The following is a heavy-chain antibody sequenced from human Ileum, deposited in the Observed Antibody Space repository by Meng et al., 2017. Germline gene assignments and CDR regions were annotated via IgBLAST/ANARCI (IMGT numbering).Heavy chain of an antibody. Sequence: GQVQQSGPGLAKPPENLSPPVAIAGDSVSSDSGAWNWNRQSPSRGLEWLGRTFDRSKWNDDFAESVKSRITITTDTSKNQFSLQLNSVTPEDTAVYYCARGWYSSGFHSWGQGTLVTVSS. D-gene: IGHD6-19*01. CDR3: ARGWYSSGFHS. V-gene: IGHV6-1*01. J-gene: IGHJ4*02. CDR1: GDSVSSDSGA. CDR2: TFDRSKWND.